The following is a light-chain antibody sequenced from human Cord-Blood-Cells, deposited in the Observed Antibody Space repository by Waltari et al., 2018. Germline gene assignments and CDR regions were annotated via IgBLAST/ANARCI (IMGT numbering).Light chain of an antibody. CDR1: QSVLYSSNNKNY. Sequence: DIVMTQSPDSLAVSLGERATINCKSSQSVLYSSNNKNYLAWYQQKPGQPPKLLIYWASTRESGVPDRFSGSGYGTDFTLTISNLQAEDVAVYYCQQYYSTPFTFGPGTKVDIK. V-gene: IGKV4-1*01. CDR2: WAS. J-gene: IGKJ3*01. CDR3: QQYYSTPFT.